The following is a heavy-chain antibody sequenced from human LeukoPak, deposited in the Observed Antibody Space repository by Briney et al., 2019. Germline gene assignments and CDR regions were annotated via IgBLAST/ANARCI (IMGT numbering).Heavy chain of an antibody. CDR1: GGSISSGSYS. CDR2: IYTSGST. Sequence: SETLSLTCAVSGGSISSGSYSWSWIRQPAGKGLEWIGRIYTSGSTNYNPSLKSRVTMSVDTSKNQFSLKLSSVTAADTAVYYCARVLGGKISSYMDVWGKGTTVTVSS. V-gene: IGHV4-61*02. J-gene: IGHJ6*03. CDR3: ARVLGGKISSYMDV. D-gene: IGHD2-15*01.